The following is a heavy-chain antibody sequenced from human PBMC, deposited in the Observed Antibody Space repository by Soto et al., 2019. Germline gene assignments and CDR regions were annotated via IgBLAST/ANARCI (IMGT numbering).Heavy chain of an antibody. Sequence: SETLALTCTVSVGSISISSYYWGWIRQPPGKGLEWIGSIYYRGSTYYNPSLKSRVTISVHTSKNQFSLKLSSVAAADTAVYYCARDKSGGDYVTFDYWGQGPLVSVSS. CDR2: IYYRGST. V-gene: IGHV4-39*02. J-gene: IGHJ4*02. D-gene: IGHD3-16*01. CDR1: VGSISISSYY. CDR3: ARDKSGGDYVTFDY.